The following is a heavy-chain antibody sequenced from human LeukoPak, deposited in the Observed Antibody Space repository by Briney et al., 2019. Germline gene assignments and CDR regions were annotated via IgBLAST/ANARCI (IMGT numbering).Heavy chain of an antibody. V-gene: IGHV1-8*01. CDR1: GYTFTSYD. CDR2: MNPNSGNT. Sequence: GASVKVSCKASGYTFTSYDINWVRQATGQGLEWMGWMNPNSGNTGYAQKFQGRVTMTRNTSISTAYMELSSLRSEDTAVYYCARGGVAVGGTPIDYWGQGTLVTVSS. J-gene: IGHJ4*02. D-gene: IGHD6-19*01. CDR3: ARGGVAVGGTPIDY.